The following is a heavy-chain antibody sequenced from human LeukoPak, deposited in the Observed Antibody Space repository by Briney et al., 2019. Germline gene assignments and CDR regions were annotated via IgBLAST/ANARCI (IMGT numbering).Heavy chain of an antibody. CDR3: TTIASTPP. V-gene: IGHV3-15*01. J-gene: IGHJ5*02. CDR2: IKSKTDGGTT. Sequence: GGSLRLSCAASGFTFSNAWMSWVRQAPGKGLEWVGLIKSKTDGGTTDYAAPVKGRFTISRDDTNNTLYLQMNSLKTQDTAVYYCTTIASTPPWGQGTLVTVSS. CDR1: GFTFSNAW.